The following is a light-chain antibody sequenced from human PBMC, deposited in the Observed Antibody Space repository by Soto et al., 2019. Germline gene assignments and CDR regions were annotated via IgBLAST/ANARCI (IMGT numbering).Light chain of an antibody. J-gene: IGKJ1*01. CDR2: GAS. CDR1: QSVSSN. Sequence: ESVMTLSPATLSVSPGERATLSCRASQSVSSNLAWYQQKPGQAPRLLIYGASTRATGIPARFSGSGSGTEFTLTISSLQSEDFAVYYCQQYNNWPQTFGQGTKVDIK. V-gene: IGKV3-15*01. CDR3: QQYNNWPQT.